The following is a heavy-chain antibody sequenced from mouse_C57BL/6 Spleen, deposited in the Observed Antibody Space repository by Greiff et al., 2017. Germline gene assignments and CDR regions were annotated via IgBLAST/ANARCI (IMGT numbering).Heavy chain of an antibody. Sequence: VQLQQPGAELVKPGASVKMSCKASGYTFTSYWITWVKQRPGQGLEWIGDIYPGSGSTNYNEKFKSKATLTVDTSSSTAYMQLSSLTSEDSAVYYCARGDGNYRDYFDYWGQGTTLTVSS. CDR3: ARGDGNYRDYFDY. CDR1: GYTFTSYW. J-gene: IGHJ2*01. D-gene: IGHD2-1*01. CDR2: IYPGSGST. V-gene: IGHV1-55*01.